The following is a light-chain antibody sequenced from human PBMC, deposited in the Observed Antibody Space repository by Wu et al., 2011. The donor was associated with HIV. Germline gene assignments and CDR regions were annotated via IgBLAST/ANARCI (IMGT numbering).Light chain of an antibody. J-gene: IGKJ1*01. CDR1: QSVRNS. CDR3: QQRANWPRT. Sequence: EIVLTQSPATLSLSPGERATLSCRASQSVRNSLAWYQQKPGQAPSLLIFDASNRDIGIPARFSGSGSGSDFSLIISSVEPDDSAVYYCQQRANWPRTFGQGDQGGNQT. CDR2: DAS. V-gene: IGKV3-11*01.